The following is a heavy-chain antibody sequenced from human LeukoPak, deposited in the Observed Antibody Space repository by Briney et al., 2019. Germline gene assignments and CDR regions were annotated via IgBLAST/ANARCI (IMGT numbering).Heavy chain of an antibody. CDR2: INSDGSST. V-gene: IGHV3-74*01. Sequence: GGSLRLSCAASGFTFSSYWMHWVRQAPGKGLVWVSRINSDGSSTSYADSVKGRFTISRDNAKNTLYLQMNSLRAEDTAVYYCARGPPYYHYGMDVWGQGTTVTVSS. J-gene: IGHJ6*02. CDR1: GFTFSSYW. CDR3: ARGPPYYHYGMDV.